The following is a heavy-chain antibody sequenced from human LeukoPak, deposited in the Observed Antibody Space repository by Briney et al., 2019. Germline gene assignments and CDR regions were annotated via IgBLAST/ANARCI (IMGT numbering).Heavy chain of an antibody. Sequence: SETLSLTCTVSGGSISFSYWTWIRQPAGKGLEWIGRISTSESTNYNPSLKGRVTMSVDTSKNQFSLKLSSVTAADTAVYYCARVSSVADFFDYWGQGTLVAVSS. CDR1: GGSISFSY. J-gene: IGHJ4*02. CDR3: ARVSSVADFFDY. CDR2: ISTSEST. V-gene: IGHV4-4*07. D-gene: IGHD6-19*01.